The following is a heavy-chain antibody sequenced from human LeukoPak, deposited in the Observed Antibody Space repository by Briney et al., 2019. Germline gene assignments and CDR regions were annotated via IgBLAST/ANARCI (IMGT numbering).Heavy chain of an antibody. CDR2: IHASGTT. CDR3: ARRDTNSGWSFDL. J-gene: IGHJ4*02. D-gene: IGHD5-12*01. CDR1: GGSIGNYH. V-gene: IGHV4-4*07. Sequence: SETLSLTCSVSGGSIGNYHWSWIRQPAGKGLEWIGQIHASGTTNYYPSLKSRLTMSIHTPENQVSLTVTSVTAAHSALYYCARRDTNSGWSFDLWGQGALVLVSS.